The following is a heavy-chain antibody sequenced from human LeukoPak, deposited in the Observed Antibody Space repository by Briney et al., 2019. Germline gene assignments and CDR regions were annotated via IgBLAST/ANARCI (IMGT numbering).Heavy chain of an antibody. V-gene: IGHV4-59*01. J-gene: IGHJ3*02. D-gene: IGHD3-22*01. Sequence: SETLSLTCTVSGGSISSYYWSWIRQPPGKGLEWIGYIYYSGSTNYNPSLKSRVTISVDTSKNQFSLKLSSVTAADTAVYYCARDKGVPKSDRKGSNYYDSTGAFDIWGQGTMVTVSS. CDR3: ARDKGVPKSDRKGSNYYDSTGAFDI. CDR2: IYYSGST. CDR1: GGSISSYY.